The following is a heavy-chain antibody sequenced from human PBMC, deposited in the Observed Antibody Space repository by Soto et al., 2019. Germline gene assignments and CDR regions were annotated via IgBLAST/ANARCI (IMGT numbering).Heavy chain of an antibody. CDR3: ARAMTTVTTIDY. Sequence: SETLSLTCTVSGGSIRSSSYYWGWIRQPPGKGLEWIGSIYYSGSTYYNPSLKSRVTISVDTSKNQFSLKLSSVTAADTAVYYCARAMTTVTTIDYWGQGTLVTVSS. CDR1: GGSIRSSSYY. V-gene: IGHV4-39*01. D-gene: IGHD4-17*01. CDR2: IYYSGST. J-gene: IGHJ4*02.